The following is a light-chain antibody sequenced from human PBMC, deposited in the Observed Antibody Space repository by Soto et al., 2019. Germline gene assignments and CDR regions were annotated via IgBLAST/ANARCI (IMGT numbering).Light chain of an antibody. CDR3: VLYMGSGIRV. CDR1: SGSVSTSYY. Sequence: QAVVTQEPSFSVSPGGTVTLTCGLSSGSVSTSYYPSWYQQTPGQAPRTLIYSTNTRSSGVPDRFSGSILGNKAALTITGAQADDESDYYCVLYMGSGIRVFGGGTQVTVL. V-gene: IGLV8-61*01. CDR2: STN. J-gene: IGLJ3*02.